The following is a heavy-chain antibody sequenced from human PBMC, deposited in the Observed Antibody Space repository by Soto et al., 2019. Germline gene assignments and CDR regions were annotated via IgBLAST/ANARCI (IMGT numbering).Heavy chain of an antibody. D-gene: IGHD6-13*01. J-gene: IGHJ5*02. V-gene: IGHV1-3*01. CDR1: GYTFTHYA. CDR3: ARGLAADGA. CDR2: INAGSGNT. Sequence: QVQLVQSGAEVKKPGASVKVSCTASGYTFTHYAIHWVRHAPGQRLEWMGFINAGSGNTKYSQTFQGRLTFTNDTSASTAYMDVSSMRSEDTAIYYCARGLAADGAWGQGTLVTVSS.